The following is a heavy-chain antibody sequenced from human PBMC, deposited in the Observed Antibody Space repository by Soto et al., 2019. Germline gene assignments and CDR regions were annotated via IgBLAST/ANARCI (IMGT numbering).Heavy chain of an antibody. J-gene: IGHJ4*02. V-gene: IGHV3-33*01. Sequence: PGGSLRLSCAASGFTFSSYGMHWVRQAPGKGLEWVAVIWYDGSNKYYADSVKGRFTISRDNSKNTLYLQMNSLRAEDTAVYYCARDLSIAARPTYFDYWGQGTLVTVSS. CDR3: ARDLSIAARPTYFDY. D-gene: IGHD6-6*01. CDR2: IWYDGSNK. CDR1: GFTFSSYG.